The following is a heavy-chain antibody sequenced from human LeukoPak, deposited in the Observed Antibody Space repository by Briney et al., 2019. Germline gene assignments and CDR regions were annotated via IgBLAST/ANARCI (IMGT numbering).Heavy chain of an antibody. J-gene: IGHJ3*02. V-gene: IGHV1-69*04. D-gene: IGHD3-3*01. CDR3: ARVEEAAWAAFDI. CDR2: IIPILAIA. Sequence: IIPILAIANYAQKFQGRVTITADKSTSTAYMELSSLRSEDTAVYYCARVEEAAWAAFDIWGQGTMVTVSS.